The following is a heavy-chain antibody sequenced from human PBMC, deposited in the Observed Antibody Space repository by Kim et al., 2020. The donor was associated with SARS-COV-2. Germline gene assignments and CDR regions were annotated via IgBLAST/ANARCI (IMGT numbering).Heavy chain of an antibody. CDR1: GFAVYRFA. CDR3: AKDHPSPGWPTFGD. V-gene: IGHV3-23*01. J-gene: IGHJ4*02. D-gene: IGHD6-19*01. Sequence: GGSLRLSCEASGFAVYRFAMNWVRQAPGQGLEWIAAITNNNGKTYYQDSVKGRLTISRDESKNIVYLHMSSLRVEDTAVYYCAKDHPSPGWPTFGDWGQG. CDR2: ITNNNGKT.